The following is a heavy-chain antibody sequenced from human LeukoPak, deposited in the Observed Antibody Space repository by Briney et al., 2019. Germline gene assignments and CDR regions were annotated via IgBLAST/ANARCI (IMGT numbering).Heavy chain of an antibody. CDR2: INPNSGGT. J-gene: IGHJ1*01. D-gene: IGHD6-13*01. Sequence: ASVKVSCKASGYTFTGYYMHWVRQAPGQGLEWMGWINPNSGGTNYAQKFQGRVTMTRDTSISTAYMELSRLRSDDTAVYYCARSIGSGWYAAEYFQHWGQGTLVTVSS. V-gene: IGHV1-2*02. CDR3: ARSIGSGWYAAEYFQH. CDR1: GYTFTGYY.